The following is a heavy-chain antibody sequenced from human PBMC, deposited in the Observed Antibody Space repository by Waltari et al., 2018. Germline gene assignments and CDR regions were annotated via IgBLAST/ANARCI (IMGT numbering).Heavy chain of an antibody. CDR2: IIPILGIA. CDR1: GGTFSSYA. Sequence: QVQLVQSGAEVKKHGSSVKVSCKASGGTFSSYAISWVRQAPGQGLEWMGGIIPILGIANYAQKFQGRVTITADESTSTAYMELSSLRSEDTAVYYCARDDVEVVAATPYYYYMDVWGKGTTVTVSS. V-gene: IGHV1-69*04. CDR3: ARDDVEVVAATPYYYYMDV. J-gene: IGHJ6*03. D-gene: IGHD2-15*01.